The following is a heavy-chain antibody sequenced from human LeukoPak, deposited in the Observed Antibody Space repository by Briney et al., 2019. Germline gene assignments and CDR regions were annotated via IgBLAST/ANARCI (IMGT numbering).Heavy chain of an antibody. V-gene: IGHV1-2*02. Sequence: ASVKVSCKASGYTFTGYYMHWVRQAPGQGLEWMGWSNPNSDVTSYAQMFQDRVTMTRDTSISTAYMELSRLRSDDTAVYYCAREDDFLDYWGQGTLVTVSS. J-gene: IGHJ4*02. CDR3: AREDDFLDY. CDR1: GYTFTGYY. D-gene: IGHD2-21*02. CDR2: SNPNSDVT.